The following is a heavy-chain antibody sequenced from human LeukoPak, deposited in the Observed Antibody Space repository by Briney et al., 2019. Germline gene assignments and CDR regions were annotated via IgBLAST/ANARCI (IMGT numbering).Heavy chain of an antibody. CDR3: ARNEGGSSWSWFDP. J-gene: IGHJ5*02. Sequence: ASVKVSCKASGYTFTSYGISWVRQPPGQGLEWMGWISAYNGNTNYAQKLQGRVTMTTDTSTSTAYMELRSLRSDDTAVYYCARNEGGSSWSWFDPWGQGTLVTVSS. V-gene: IGHV1-18*01. D-gene: IGHD6-13*01. CDR1: GYTFTSYG. CDR2: ISAYNGNT.